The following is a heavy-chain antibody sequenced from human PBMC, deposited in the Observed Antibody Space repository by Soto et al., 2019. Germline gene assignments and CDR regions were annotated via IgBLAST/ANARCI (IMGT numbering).Heavy chain of an antibody. CDR2: VSLTGDRT. CDR3: ARGGGYCTPTSCAIDS. CDR1: RFSFSSYE. Sequence: EVQLLESGGGLVQPGGSLRLSCVASRFSFSSYEMSWVRQAAGKGLEWVSHVSLTGDRTNYAGSVKGRFTVSRDNFKNTLYLEMDSLRPEDTAIYYCARGGGYCTPTSCAIDSWGRGTPVTVSS. J-gene: IGHJ4*02. D-gene: IGHD2-8*01. V-gene: IGHV3-23*01.